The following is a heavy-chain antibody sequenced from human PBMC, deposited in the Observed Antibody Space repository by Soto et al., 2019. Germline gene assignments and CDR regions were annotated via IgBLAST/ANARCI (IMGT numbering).Heavy chain of an antibody. CDR1: GFTFSSYA. D-gene: IGHD6-19*01. CDR3: ARTAGYSSGWYFDY. Sequence: QVQLVESGGGVVQPGRSLRLSCAASGFTFSSYAMHWVRQAPGKGLEWVAVISYDGSNKYYADSVKGRFTISRDNSKNTLYLQMNSLRSEDTAVYYCARTAGYSSGWYFDYWGQGTLVTVSS. V-gene: IGHV3-30-3*01. CDR2: ISYDGSNK. J-gene: IGHJ4*02.